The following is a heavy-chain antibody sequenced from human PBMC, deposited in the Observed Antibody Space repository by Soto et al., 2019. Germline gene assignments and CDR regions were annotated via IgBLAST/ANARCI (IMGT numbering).Heavy chain of an antibody. CDR1: GFTFSSYA. CDR2: ISYDGSNK. Sequence: GALRLSCAASGFTFSSYAMHWVRQAPGKGLEWVAVISYDGSNKYYADSVKGRFTISRDNSKNTLYLQMNSLRAEDTAVYYCARDGYYYDSSGYYPPRVYYYYGMDVWGQGTTVTVSS. D-gene: IGHD3-22*01. J-gene: IGHJ6*02. CDR3: ARDGYYYDSSGYYPPRVYYYYGMDV. V-gene: IGHV3-30-3*01.